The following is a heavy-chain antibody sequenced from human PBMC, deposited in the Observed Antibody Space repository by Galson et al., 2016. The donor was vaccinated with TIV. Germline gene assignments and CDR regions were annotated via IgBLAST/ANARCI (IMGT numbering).Heavy chain of an antibody. Sequence: QSGAEVKKPGESLRISCKGSGYRFTSYWINWVRQMPGKGLEWMGRIDPTDSYTNYSPSFQGHVPISADKSSTTAYLQWSSLTASDTAIYYRARGVSSGSAWLDPWGPGTPVTVSS. CDR1: GYRFTSYW. V-gene: IGHV5-10-1*01. D-gene: IGHD3-10*01. CDR2: IDPTDSYT. J-gene: IGHJ5*02. CDR3: ARGVSSGSAWLDP.